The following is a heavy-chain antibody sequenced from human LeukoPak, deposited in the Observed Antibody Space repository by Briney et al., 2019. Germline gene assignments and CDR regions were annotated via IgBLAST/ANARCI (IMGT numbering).Heavy chain of an antibody. Sequence: KPSETLSLTCTVSRGSISSSSYYWGWIRQPPGKGLEWIGSIYYTGSTYYNPSLKCRVTISVDTSKDQFSLKLSSVTAADTAVYYCARPMPYYYDSSGYYYDAFDIWGQGTMVTVSS. D-gene: IGHD3-22*01. CDR2: IYYTGST. CDR1: RGSISSSSYY. V-gene: IGHV4-39*01. CDR3: ARPMPYYYDSSGYYYDAFDI. J-gene: IGHJ3*02.